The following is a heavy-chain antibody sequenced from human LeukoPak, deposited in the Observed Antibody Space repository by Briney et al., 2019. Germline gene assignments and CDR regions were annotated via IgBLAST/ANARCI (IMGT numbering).Heavy chain of an antibody. CDR3: ARVAYAFDI. V-gene: IGHV4-59*11. J-gene: IGHJ3*02. CDR1: GGSISSHY. Sequence: PSETLSLTCSVSGGSISSHYWSWIRQPPGKGLEWIGYIYYSGSTNYDPSLKSRVTISVDTSKNQFSLKLSSVTAADTAVYYCARVAYAFDIWGQGTMVTVSS. CDR2: IYYSGST.